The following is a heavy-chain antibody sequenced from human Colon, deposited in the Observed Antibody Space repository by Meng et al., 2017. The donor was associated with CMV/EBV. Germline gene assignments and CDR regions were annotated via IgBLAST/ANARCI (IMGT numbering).Heavy chain of an antibody. CDR3: ARGRRYCTSDSCYIFDS. V-gene: IGHV3-66*02. J-gene: IGHJ4*02. D-gene: IGHD2-2*02. CDR2: LYSGNTT. CDR1: GVILSSMY. Sequence: GESLKISCAASGVILSSMYMNWVRQTPGKGLEWVALLYSGNTTKYADSVTGRFTISRDSSKNTLYPQMNNVRPEDTAIYYCARGRRYCTSDSCYIFDSWGQGTLVTVSS.